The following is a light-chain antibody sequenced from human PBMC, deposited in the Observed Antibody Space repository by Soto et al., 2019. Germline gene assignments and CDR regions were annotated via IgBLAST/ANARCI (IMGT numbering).Light chain of an antibody. CDR1: ESLSSY. Sequence: EIVLTQSPATLSLSPGERATLSCRATESLSSYLAWYQQKPGQAPRLLIYDASNRATGIPARFSGSGSGTDFTLTISSLEPEDFAIYYCQQRSNWPLTLGQGTKVEIK. J-gene: IGKJ1*01. CDR2: DAS. CDR3: QQRSNWPLT. V-gene: IGKV3-11*01.